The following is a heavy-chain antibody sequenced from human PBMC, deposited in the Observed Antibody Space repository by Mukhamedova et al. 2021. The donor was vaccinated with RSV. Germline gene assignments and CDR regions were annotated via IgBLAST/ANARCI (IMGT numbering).Heavy chain of an antibody. V-gene: IGHV4-39*07. J-gene: IGHJ4*02. D-gene: IGHD4-23*01. Sequence: SRVTISVDTSKNQFSLKLSSVTAADTAVYYCARDLGYGGADYWGQGTLVTVSS. CDR3: ARDLGYGGADY.